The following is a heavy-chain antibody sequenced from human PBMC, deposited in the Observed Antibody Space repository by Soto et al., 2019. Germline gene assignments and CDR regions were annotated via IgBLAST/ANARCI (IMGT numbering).Heavy chain of an antibody. V-gene: IGHV4-59*01. Sequence: SETLSLTCTVSGGSISIYYWSWIRQPPGKGQEWIGYIYYSGSTNYNPSLKSRVTISVDTSKNQFSLKLSSVTAADTAVYYCARDGQWLDEYYFDYWGQGTLVIVSS. J-gene: IGHJ4*02. D-gene: IGHD6-19*01. CDR1: GGSISIYY. CDR3: ARDGQWLDEYYFDY. CDR2: IYYSGST.